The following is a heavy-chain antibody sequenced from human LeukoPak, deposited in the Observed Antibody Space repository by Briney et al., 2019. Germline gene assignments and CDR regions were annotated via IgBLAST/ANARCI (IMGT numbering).Heavy chain of an antibody. CDR1: GFTFSDYY. J-gene: IGHJ4*02. CDR2: ISSSGSTI. V-gene: IGHV3-11*01. D-gene: IGHD2-21*02. Sequence: GGSLRLSCAASGFTFSDYYMSWIRQAPGKGLEWVSYISSSGSTIYYADSVKGRFTISRDNAKNSLYLQMNSLRAEDTAVYYCARDIGFPYCGGDCERPDLDYWGQGTLVTVSS. CDR3: ARDIGFPYCGGDCERPDLDY.